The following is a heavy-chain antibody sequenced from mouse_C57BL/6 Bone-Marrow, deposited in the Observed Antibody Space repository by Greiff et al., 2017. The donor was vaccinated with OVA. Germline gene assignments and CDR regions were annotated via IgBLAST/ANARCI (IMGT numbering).Heavy chain of an antibody. CDR3: ARVGNGEMDY. V-gene: IGHV1-26*01. CDR2: INPNNGGT. Sequence: EVKLQQSGPELVKPGASVKISCKASGYTFTDYYMNWVKQSHGKSLEWIGDINPNNGGTSYNQKFKGKATLTVDKSSSTAYMELRSLTSEDSAVYYCARVGNGEMDYWGQGTSVTVSS. D-gene: IGHD2-1*01. CDR1: GYTFTDYY. J-gene: IGHJ4*01.